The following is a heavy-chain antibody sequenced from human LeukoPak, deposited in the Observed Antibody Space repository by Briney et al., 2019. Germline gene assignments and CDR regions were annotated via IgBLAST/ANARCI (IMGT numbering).Heavy chain of an antibody. D-gene: IGHD3-22*01. J-gene: IGHJ6*03. Sequence: PSETLSLTCTVSGGSISSYYWSWIRQPPGKGLEWIGYIYYSGSTNYNPSLKSRVTISVDTSKNQFSLKLSSVTAADTAVYYCARDYYDSSGYYYVYYYYYMDVWGKGTTVTVSS. CDR2: IYYSGST. V-gene: IGHV4-59*08. CDR3: ARDYYDSSGYYYVYYYYYMDV. CDR1: GGSISSYY.